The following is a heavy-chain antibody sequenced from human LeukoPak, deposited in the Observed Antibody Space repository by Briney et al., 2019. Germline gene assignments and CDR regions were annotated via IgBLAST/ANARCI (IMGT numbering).Heavy chain of an antibody. V-gene: IGHV4-59*08. CDR3: ARTTVTTADY. Sequence: SETLSLTCTVSGASISSYYWSWIRQPPGKGLEWIGYIYYSGSTNYNPSLKSRVTISIDTSKNQFSLKLSSVTAADTAVYYCARTTVTTADYWGQGTLVTVSS. CDR2: IYYSGST. J-gene: IGHJ4*02. CDR1: GASISSYY. D-gene: IGHD4-17*01.